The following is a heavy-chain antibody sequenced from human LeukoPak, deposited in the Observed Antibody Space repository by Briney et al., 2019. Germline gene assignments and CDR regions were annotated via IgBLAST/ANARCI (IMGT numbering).Heavy chain of an antibody. D-gene: IGHD6-13*01. CDR3: ARGGIAAAGADY. CDR1: GFTFNSYS. J-gene: IGHJ4*02. Sequence: GGSLRLSCAASGFTFNSYSMNWVRQAPGKGLEWVSAISTTRNYIYYADSMKGRFTISRDNAKNSLYLQMNSLRAEDTAVYYCARGGIAAAGADYWGQGTLVTVSS. V-gene: IGHV3-21*01. CDR2: ISTTRNYI.